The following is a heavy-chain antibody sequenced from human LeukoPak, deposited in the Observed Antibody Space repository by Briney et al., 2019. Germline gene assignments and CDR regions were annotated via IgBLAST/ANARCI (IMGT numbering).Heavy chain of an antibody. J-gene: IGHJ4*02. CDR1: GFTFDDYA. Sequence: PGGSLRLSCAASGFTFDDYAMHWVRQAPGKGLEWVSGISWNSGILGYADSVKGRFTISRDNAKNSLYLQMNSLRAEDTALYYCAKGLRLVALDYWGQGTLVTVSP. CDR3: AKGLRLVALDY. D-gene: IGHD6-19*01. V-gene: IGHV3-9*01. CDR2: ISWNSGIL.